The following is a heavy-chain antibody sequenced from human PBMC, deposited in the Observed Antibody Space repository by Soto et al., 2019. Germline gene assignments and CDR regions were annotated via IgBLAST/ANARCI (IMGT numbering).Heavy chain of an antibody. CDR3: AREGRPGVLRYFDWAPSLDY. V-gene: IGHV1-46*03. CDR2: INPSGGST. D-gene: IGHD3-9*01. Sequence: ASVKVSCKASGYTFTSYYMHWVRQAPGQGLEWMGIINPSGGSTSYAQKFQGRVTMTRDTSTSTVYMELSSLRSEDTAVYYCAREGRPGVLRYFDWAPSLDYWGQGTLVTVSS. CDR1: GYTFTSYY. J-gene: IGHJ4*02.